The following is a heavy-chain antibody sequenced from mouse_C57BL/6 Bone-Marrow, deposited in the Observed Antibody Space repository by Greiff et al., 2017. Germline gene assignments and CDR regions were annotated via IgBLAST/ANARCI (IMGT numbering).Heavy chain of an antibody. Sequence: VQLQQSGAELVKPGASVKLSCKASGYTFTSYWITWVKQRPGQGLEWIGNIYPGSGSTNYNEKFKSKDTLSVDTSSSTAYLQISSLTSEDSAVYYCARPYYSNYGYFDVWDTGTTVTVSS. D-gene: IGHD2-5*01. V-gene: IGHV1-55*01. CDR3: ARPYYSNYGYFDV. CDR1: GYTFTSYW. CDR2: IYPGSGST. J-gene: IGHJ1*03.